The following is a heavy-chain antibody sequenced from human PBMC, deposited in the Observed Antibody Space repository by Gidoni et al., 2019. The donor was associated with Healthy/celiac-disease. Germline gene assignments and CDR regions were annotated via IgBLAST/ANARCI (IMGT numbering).Heavy chain of an antibody. CDR1: GFTFSRCA. CDR2: ISVSGGST. CDR3: AKTSQYKYYGSGSYYNAY. V-gene: IGHV3-23*01. Sequence: EVQLLESVGGWVQPGGSLRLYCAASGFTFSRCAMSWVRQAPGKGLELVSAISVSGGSTYYADSVTGRFTISRDNSKNTLYLQMNSLRAEDTAVYYCAKTSQYKYYGSGSYYNAYWGQGTLVTVSS. D-gene: IGHD3-10*01. J-gene: IGHJ4*02.